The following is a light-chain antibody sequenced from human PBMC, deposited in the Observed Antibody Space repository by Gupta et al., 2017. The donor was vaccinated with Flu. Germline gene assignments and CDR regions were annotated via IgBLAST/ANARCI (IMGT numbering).Light chain of an antibody. Sequence: EIVMTQSPDSLAVSLGERATINCKSGQSVLYSSNNKNYLAWYQQKPGQPPKLLIYWASTRESGVPDRFSGSGSGTDFTLTITSLQAEDVAVYFCQQYDSTPVTFGQGTKVDVK. CDR1: QSVLYSSNNKNY. CDR3: QQYDSTPVT. J-gene: IGKJ1*01. V-gene: IGKV4-1*01. CDR2: WAS.